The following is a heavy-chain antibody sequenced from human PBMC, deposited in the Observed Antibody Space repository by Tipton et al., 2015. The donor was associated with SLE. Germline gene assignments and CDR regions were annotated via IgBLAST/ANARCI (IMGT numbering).Heavy chain of an antibody. Sequence: QSGAEVKKPGASVKVSCKASGYTFTSYGISWVRQAPGQGLEWMGWISAYNGNTNYAQKLQGRVTMTTDTSTSTAYMELSSLRSEDTAVYYCAREWADGSGSPVGMDVWGQGTTVTVSS. CDR3: AREWADGSGSPVGMDV. CDR1: GYTFTSYG. D-gene: IGHD3-10*01. J-gene: IGHJ6*02. V-gene: IGHV1-18*01. CDR2: ISAYNGNT.